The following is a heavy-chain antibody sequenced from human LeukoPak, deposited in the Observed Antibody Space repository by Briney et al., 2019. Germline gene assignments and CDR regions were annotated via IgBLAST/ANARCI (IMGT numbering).Heavy chain of an antibody. V-gene: IGHV4-38-2*02. Sequence: SETLSLTCTVSSYSINSGYYWGWIRQPPGKGLEWIGSIYHSGSTYYNPSLKSRVTISVDTSKNQFSLKLSSVTAADTAVYYCARKFLGSRGYYFDYWGQGTLVTVSS. CDR3: ARKFLGSRGYYFDY. D-gene: IGHD3-10*01. CDR1: SYSINSGYY. J-gene: IGHJ4*02. CDR2: IYHSGST.